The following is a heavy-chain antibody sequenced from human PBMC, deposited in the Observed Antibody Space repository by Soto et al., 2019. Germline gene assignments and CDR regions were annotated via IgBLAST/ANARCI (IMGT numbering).Heavy chain of an antibody. CDR3: ARCMPLGSGSYECGWFDP. V-gene: IGHV1-18*01. CDR2: ISAYNGNT. D-gene: IGHD3-10*01. CDR1: GYTFTSYG. J-gene: IGHJ5*02. Sequence: ASVKVSCKASGYTFTSYGISWVRQAPGQGLEWMGWISAYNGNTNYAQKLQGRVTMTTDTSTSTAYMELRSLRSDDTAVYHCARCMPLGSGSYECGWFDPWGQGTLVTVSS.